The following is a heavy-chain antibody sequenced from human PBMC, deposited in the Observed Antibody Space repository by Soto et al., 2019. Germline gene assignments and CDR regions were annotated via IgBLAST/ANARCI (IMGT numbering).Heavy chain of an antibody. V-gene: IGHV4-31*03. CDR1: GGSISSGGYY. J-gene: IGHJ5*02. CDR2: IYDSGNT. Sequence: QVQLQESGPALVKPSQTLALTCTVSGGSISSGGYYWSWIRQHPGKGLEWIGYIYDSGNTYYNPSLESRVTISGDTSKNRFSLKLSSVTAADTAVYYCAVLRYCSGGSCYNSFDPWGQGTLVIVSS. D-gene: IGHD2-15*01. CDR3: AVLRYCSGGSCYNSFDP.